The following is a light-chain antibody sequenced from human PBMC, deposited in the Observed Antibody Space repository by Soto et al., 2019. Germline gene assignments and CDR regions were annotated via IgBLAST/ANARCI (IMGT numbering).Light chain of an antibody. J-gene: IGKJ5*01. V-gene: IGKV3-11*01. CDR2: GAF. CDR3: QQRNIWPPVT. Sequence: EIVLTQSPATPSLSPGERATLSCXDSXSVTNYLAWYQTTPGQAPRLLIYGAFNRATGIPDRFSVIVSGTDFTLTISSLETEDFAFYYCQQRNIWPPVTFGQGTRLENK. CDR1: XSVTNY.